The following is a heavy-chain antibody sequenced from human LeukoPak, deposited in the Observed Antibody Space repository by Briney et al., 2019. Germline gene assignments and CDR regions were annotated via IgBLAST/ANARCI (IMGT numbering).Heavy chain of an antibody. V-gene: IGHV3-23*01. CDR3: ARGGLNYADASDI. CDR2: ISGSGGST. J-gene: IGHJ3*02. Sequence: PGGSLRLSCAASGFTFRDYAMGWVRQAPGKGLEWVSVISGSGGSTTYADSVRGRFTIFRDNAENSLYLQMNSLRGEDTAVYYCARGGLNYADASDIWGQGTMVTVSS. D-gene: IGHD4-11*01. CDR1: GFTFRDYA.